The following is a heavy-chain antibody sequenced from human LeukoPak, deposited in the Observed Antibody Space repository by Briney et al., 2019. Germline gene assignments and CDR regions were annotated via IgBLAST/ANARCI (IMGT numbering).Heavy chain of an antibody. CDR2: IYYSGST. V-gene: IGHV4-59*12. CDR3: ARVYYDSSGYPYPIDY. CDR1: GGSISSYY. D-gene: IGHD3-22*01. J-gene: IGHJ4*02. Sequence: SETLSLTCTVSGGSISSYYWSWIRQPPGKGLEWIGYIYYSGSTNYNPSLKSRVTISVDKSKNQFSLKLSFVTAADTAVYYCARVYYDSSGYPYPIDYWGQGTLVTVSS.